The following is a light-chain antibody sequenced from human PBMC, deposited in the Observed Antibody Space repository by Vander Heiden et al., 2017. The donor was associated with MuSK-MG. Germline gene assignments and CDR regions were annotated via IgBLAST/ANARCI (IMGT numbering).Light chain of an antibody. CDR1: QSISSY. J-gene: IGKJ1*01. Sequence: QMTQSPSSLSASVGDRVTITCRASQSISSYLNWYQQKPGKAPKLLIYAASSLQSGVPSRFSGSGSGTDFTLTISSLQPEDFATYYCQQSDSAPWTFGQGTKVEIK. CDR3: QQSDSAPWT. CDR2: AAS. V-gene: IGKV1-39*01.